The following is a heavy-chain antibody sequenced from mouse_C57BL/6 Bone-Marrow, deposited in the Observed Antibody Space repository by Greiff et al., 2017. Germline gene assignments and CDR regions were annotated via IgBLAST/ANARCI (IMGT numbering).Heavy chain of an antibody. D-gene: IGHD2-4*01. CDR1: GYSFTYYN. CDR3: ESVYDYDYAMDN. CDR2: INPNYGTT. J-gene: IGHJ4*01. Sequence: VQLQQSGPELVKPGASVKISCKASGYSFTYYNMNWVQQSNGKSLEWIGVINPNYGTTNYNQKFKGKATLTVDQSSSTAYMQLNSLTSEDSAIYYGESVYDYDYAMDNWGQGTSGTVSS. V-gene: IGHV1-39*01.